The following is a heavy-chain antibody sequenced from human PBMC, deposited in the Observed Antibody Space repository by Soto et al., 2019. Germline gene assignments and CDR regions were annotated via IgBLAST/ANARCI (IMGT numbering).Heavy chain of an antibody. D-gene: IGHD3-16*01. Sequence: VQLVESGGGVVQPGRSLRLSCAASGSTFSNYGMHGVRQAPGKGPEWVAVIWYDGSNKYYGESVKGRFSISRDNSKNTLYLDITSLRTEDTAVYYCARDGGSHGPSYFDSWGQGSLVIVSS. J-gene: IGHJ4*02. CDR1: GSTFSNYG. V-gene: IGHV3-33*01. CDR3: ARDGGSHGPSYFDS. CDR2: IWYDGSNK.